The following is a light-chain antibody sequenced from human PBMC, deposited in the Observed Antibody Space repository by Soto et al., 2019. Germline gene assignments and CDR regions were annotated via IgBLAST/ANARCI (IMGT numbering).Light chain of an antibody. CDR3: QQRSNWPRLT. Sequence: EIVLTQSPATLSLSPGERATLSCRASQSVGSYLAWYQQKPGQAPRLLISDASNRATGIPARFSGSGSGTDFTLTISSLQPEDFAVYYCQQRSNWPRLTFGGGTKVEIK. CDR1: QSVGSY. CDR2: DAS. V-gene: IGKV3-11*01. J-gene: IGKJ4*01.